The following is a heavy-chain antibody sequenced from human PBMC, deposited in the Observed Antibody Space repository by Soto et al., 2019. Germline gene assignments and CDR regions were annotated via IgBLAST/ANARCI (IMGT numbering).Heavy chain of an antibody. Sequence: PGGSLRLSCAASGFTFSSYSMNWVRQAPGKGLEWVSSISSSSSYIYYADSVKGRFTISRDNAKNSLYLQMNSLRAEDTAVYYCARLGTYYYDSTDYWGQVTLVTVSS. J-gene: IGHJ4*02. CDR1: GFTFSSYS. D-gene: IGHD3-22*01. CDR3: ARLGTYYYDSTDY. CDR2: ISSSSSYI. V-gene: IGHV3-21*01.